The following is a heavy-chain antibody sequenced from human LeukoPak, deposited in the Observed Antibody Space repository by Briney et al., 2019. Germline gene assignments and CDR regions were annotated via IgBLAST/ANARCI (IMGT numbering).Heavy chain of an antibody. D-gene: IGHD6-13*01. J-gene: IGHJ5*02. CDR2: ISGTGGST. V-gene: IGHV3-23*01. CDR3: AKDWYSSSSSWFDP. Sequence: GGSLRLSCAASGFTFTSYAMSWVRQAPGKGLEWVSAISGTGGSTYYADSVKGRFTISRDNSKNTLYLQMNSLRAEDTAVYYCAKDWYSSSSSWFDPWGQGTLVTVSS. CDR1: GFTFTSYA.